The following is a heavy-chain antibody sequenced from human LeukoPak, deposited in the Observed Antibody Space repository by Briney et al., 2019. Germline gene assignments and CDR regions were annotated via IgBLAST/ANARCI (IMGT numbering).Heavy chain of an antibody. CDR3: ARDSAYYDSSSYTQI. CDR2: IYYSGST. CDR1: GGSFSGYY. J-gene: IGHJ4*02. Sequence: SETLSLTCAVYGGSFSGYYWSWIRQPPGKGLEWIGYIYYSGSTNYKPSLKSRVTISVETSKNQFSLKLSSVTAADTAVYYCARDSAYYDSSSYTQIWGQGTLVTVSS. V-gene: IGHV4-59*12. D-gene: IGHD3-22*01.